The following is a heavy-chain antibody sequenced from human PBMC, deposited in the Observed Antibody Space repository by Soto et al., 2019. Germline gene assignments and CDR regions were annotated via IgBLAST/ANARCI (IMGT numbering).Heavy chain of an antibody. Sequence: PGGSLRLSCAASGFTVGSNYMNWVRQVPGKGLEWVSVIYSADTTDYADSVKGRFTISRDTSKNTLFLQMNNLRADDTAVYYCARGQRGYDFRTGYPFDYWGQGTLVTVSS. CDR2: IYSADTT. V-gene: IGHV3-53*01. J-gene: IGHJ4*02. CDR1: GFTVGSNY. CDR3: ARGQRGYDFRTGYPFDY. D-gene: IGHD3-3*01.